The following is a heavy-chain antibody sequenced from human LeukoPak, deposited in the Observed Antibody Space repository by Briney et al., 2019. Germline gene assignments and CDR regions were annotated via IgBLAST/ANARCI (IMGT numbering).Heavy chain of an antibody. CDR3: AKAGESSKYYYDSSGYY. CDR2: ISGSGGST. V-gene: IGHV3-23*01. Sequence: PGGSLRLSCAASGFTFSSYAMSWVRQAPGKGLEWVSAISGSGGSTYYADSVKGRFTISRDNSKNTLYLQMNSLRAEDTAVYYWAKAGESSKYYYDSSGYYWGQGTLVTVSS. CDR1: GFTFSSYA. J-gene: IGHJ4*02. D-gene: IGHD3-22*01.